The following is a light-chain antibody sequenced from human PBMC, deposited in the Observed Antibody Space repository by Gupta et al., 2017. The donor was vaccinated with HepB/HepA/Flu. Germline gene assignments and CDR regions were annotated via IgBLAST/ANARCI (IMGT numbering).Light chain of an antibody. J-gene: IGLJ1*01. CDR2: DVS. CDR1: SSDVGGYNY. V-gene: IGLV2-11*01. CDR3: CSYAGSYTLYV. Sequence: QSALTQPRSVSGSPGPSVTLSCTGTSSDVGGYNYVSWYQQHPGKAPKLMIYDVSKRPSGVPDRFSGSKSGDTASLTISGLQAEDEADYYCCSYAGSYTLYVFGTGTKVTVL.